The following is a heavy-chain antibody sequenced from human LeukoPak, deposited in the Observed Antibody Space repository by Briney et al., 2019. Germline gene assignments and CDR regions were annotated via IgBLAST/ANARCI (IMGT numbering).Heavy chain of an antibody. J-gene: IGHJ6*02. CDR1: GFTFSSYG. V-gene: IGHV3-33*01. CDR2: IWCDGSNK. CDR3: ARDGSYYYGSGSYPDKIFYYYYYGMDV. D-gene: IGHD3-10*01. Sequence: PGGSLRLSCAASGFTFSSYGMHWVRQAPGKGLEWVAVIWCDGSNKYYADSVKGRFTISRDNSKNTLYLQMNSLRAEDTAVYYCARDGSYYYGSGSYPDKIFYYYYYGMDVWGQGTTVTVSS.